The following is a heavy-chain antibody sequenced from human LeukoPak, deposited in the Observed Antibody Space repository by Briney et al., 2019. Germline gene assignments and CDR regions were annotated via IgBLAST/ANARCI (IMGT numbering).Heavy chain of an antibody. CDR2: IRYDGSNK. CDR3: AKRYSGYSSSWYPYFDY. J-gene: IGHJ4*02. D-gene: IGHD6-13*01. Sequence: GGSLRLSCAGSGFTFSSYGMHWVRQAPGKGLEWVAFIRYDGSNKYYADSVKGRFTISRDNSKNTLYLQMNSLRAEDTAVYYCAKRYSGYSSSWYPYFDYWGQGTLVTVSS. V-gene: IGHV3-30*02. CDR1: GFTFSSYG.